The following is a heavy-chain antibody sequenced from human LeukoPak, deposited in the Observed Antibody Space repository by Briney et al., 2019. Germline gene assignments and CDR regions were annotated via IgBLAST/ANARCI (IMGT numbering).Heavy chain of an antibody. V-gene: IGHV3-11*01. D-gene: IGHD2-15*01. CDR2: ISSSGSTI. CDR1: GFTFSDYY. CDR3: ARVATPPSGYYYYYMDV. J-gene: IGHJ6*03. Sequence: GGSLRLSCAASGFTFSDYYMSWIRQAPGKGLEWVSYISSSGSTIYYADSVKGRFTISRDNAKNSLYLQMNSLRAEDTAVYYCARVATPPSGYYYYYMDVWGKGTTVTISS.